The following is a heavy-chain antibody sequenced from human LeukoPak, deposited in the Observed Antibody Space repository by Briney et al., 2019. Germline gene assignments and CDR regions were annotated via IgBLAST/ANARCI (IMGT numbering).Heavy chain of an antibody. D-gene: IGHD2-15*01. J-gene: IGHJ4*02. V-gene: IGHV3-48*03. CDR3: AREAAGSFDY. Sequence: GGSLRLSCAASGFTFRSYTMSWVRQAPGKGLEWISYISSGGTMKYYADSVKGRFTISRDNARNSLSLQMNSLRAEDTAIYYCAREAAGSFDYWAPGTLVTASS. CDR2: ISSGGTMK. CDR1: GFTFRSYT.